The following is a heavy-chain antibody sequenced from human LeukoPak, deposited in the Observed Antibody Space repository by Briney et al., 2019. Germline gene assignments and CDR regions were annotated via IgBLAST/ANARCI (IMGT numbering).Heavy chain of an antibody. CDR2: INSGGSST. V-gene: IGHV3-74*01. CDR1: GFTFSSYW. J-gene: IGHJ4*02. D-gene: IGHD4-17*01. Sequence: GGSLRLSCAASGFTFSSYWMHWVRQVPGKGLVWVSRINSGGSSTSHAASVKGRFTISRDNAKNTLYLQMNSLRAEDTAVYYCARGGDYPFDYWGQGTLVTVSS. CDR3: ARGGDYPFDY.